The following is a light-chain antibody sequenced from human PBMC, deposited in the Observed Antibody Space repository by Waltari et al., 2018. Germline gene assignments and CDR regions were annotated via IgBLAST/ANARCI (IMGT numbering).Light chain of an antibody. CDR1: QSVSIY. CDR2: HTS. CDR3: QHYKSLPVS. J-gene: IGKJ1*01. Sequence: SCRASQSVSIYLALYQQKPGQAPRLLIYHTSTRATGIPDRFSGSGSGTDFSLTISGLEPEDFAVYYCQHYKSLPVSFGQGTRVEIK. V-gene: IGKV3-20*01.